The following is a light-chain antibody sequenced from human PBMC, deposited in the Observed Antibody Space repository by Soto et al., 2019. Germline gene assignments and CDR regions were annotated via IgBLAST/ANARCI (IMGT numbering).Light chain of an antibody. CDR2: LGS. CDR1: QSLLHSNGYNY. V-gene: IGKV2-28*01. CDR3: MQALQTWT. J-gene: IGKJ1*01. Sequence: DIVMTQSPLSLPVTPGEPASISCRSSQSLLHSNGYNYLDWYLQKPGQSPQLLIYLGSNRASGVPDRFSGSGSGTDFTQKISRVEAEDVGVYYCMQALQTWTFGQGTKVDIK.